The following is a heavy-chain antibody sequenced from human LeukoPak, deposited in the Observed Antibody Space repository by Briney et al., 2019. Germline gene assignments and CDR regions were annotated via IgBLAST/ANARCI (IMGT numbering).Heavy chain of an antibody. Sequence: GGSLRLSCAASGFTVSSNYMSWVRQAPGKGLEWGSVIYSGGSTYYADSVKGRFTISRDNSKNTLYLQMNSLRAEDTAVYYCARDRSHLYCSGGSCYSTSYGMDVWGQGTTVTVSS. CDR1: GFTVSSNY. D-gene: IGHD2-15*01. V-gene: IGHV3-66*01. CDR2: IYSGGST. CDR3: ARDRSHLYCSGGSCYSTSYGMDV. J-gene: IGHJ6*02.